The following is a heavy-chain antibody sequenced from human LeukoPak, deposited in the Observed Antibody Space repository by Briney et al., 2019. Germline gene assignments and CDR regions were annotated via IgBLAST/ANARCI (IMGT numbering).Heavy chain of an antibody. Sequence: GGSLRLSCAASGFTFSSYAMSWVRQAPGKGLEWVSAISGSGGSTYYADSVKGRFTISRDNSKNTLYLQMNSLRAEDTAVYYCAKVLWLGELPQTMSDYWGQGTLVTVSS. CDR3: AKVLWLGELPQTMSDY. CDR1: GFTFSSYA. D-gene: IGHD3-10*01. V-gene: IGHV3-23*01. J-gene: IGHJ4*02. CDR2: ISGSGGST.